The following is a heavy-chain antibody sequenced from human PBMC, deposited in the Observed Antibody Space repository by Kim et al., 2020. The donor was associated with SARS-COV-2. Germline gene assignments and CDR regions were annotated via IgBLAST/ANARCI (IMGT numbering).Heavy chain of an antibody. CDR2: IIPIFGTA. J-gene: IGHJ3*02. CDR3: AALQAYGGNSFGAFDI. Sequence: SVKVSCKASGGTFSSYAISWARQAPGQGLEWMGGIIPIFGTANYAQKFQGRVTITADESTSTAYMELSSLRSEDTAVYYCAALQAYGGNSFGAFDIWGQGTMVTVSS. V-gene: IGHV1-69*13. D-gene: IGHD2-21*02. CDR1: GGTFSSYA.